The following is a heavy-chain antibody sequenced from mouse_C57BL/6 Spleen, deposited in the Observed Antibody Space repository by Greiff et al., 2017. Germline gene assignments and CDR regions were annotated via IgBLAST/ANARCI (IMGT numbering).Heavy chain of an antibody. V-gene: IGHV5-9-1*02. CDR3: TRDRGYFDY. Sequence: EVKLMESGEGLVKPGGSLKLSCAASGFTFSSYAMSWVRQTPEKRLEWVAYLSSGGDYIYYADTVKGRFTISRDNARNTLYLQMSSLKSEDTAMYYCTRDRGYFDYWGQGTTLTVSS. CDR1: GFTFSSYA. CDR2: LSSGGDYI. J-gene: IGHJ2*01.